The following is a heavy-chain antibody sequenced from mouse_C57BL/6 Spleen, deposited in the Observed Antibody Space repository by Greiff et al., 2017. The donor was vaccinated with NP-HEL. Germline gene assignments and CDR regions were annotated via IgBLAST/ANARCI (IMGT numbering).Heavy chain of an antibody. CDR1: GFTFSDYG. Sequence: EVQLVESGGGLVKPGGSLKLSCAASGFTFSDYGMHWVRQAPEKGLEWVAYISSGSSTIYYADTVKGRFTISRDNAKNTLFLQMTSLRSEDTAMYYCARREDYYGSREFYYAMDYWGQGTSVTVSS. CDR3: ARREDYYGSREFYYAMDY. D-gene: IGHD1-1*01. J-gene: IGHJ4*01. V-gene: IGHV5-17*01. CDR2: ISSGSSTI.